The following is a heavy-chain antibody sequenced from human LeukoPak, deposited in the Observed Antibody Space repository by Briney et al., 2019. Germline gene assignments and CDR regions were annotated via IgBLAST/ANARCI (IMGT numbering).Heavy chain of an antibody. J-gene: IGHJ5*02. CDR1: GYTFTSYG. Sequence: VASVKVSCKASGYTFTSYGITWVRQAPGQGLEWMGWISAYNGNTNYAQKLQGRVTMTRDTSTSTAYMELRSLRSDDTAMYYCAKSATRFGELFDWFDPWGQGTLVTVSS. CDR3: AKSATRFGELFDWFDP. D-gene: IGHD3-10*01. V-gene: IGHV1-18*01. CDR2: ISAYNGNT.